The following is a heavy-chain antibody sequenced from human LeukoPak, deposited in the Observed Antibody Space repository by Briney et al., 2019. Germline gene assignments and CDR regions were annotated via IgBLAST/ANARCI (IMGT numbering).Heavy chain of an antibody. CDR1: GFTFSSYR. J-gene: IGHJ6*03. V-gene: IGHV3-74*01. D-gene: IGHD6-19*01. CDR3: ARGPRGQWLNYYYYYMDV. CDR2: INSDGSST. Sequence: PGGSLRLSCAASGFTFSSYRMHWVRQAPGKGLVWVSRINSDGSSTSYADSVKGRFTISRDNAKNTLYLQMNSLRAEDTAVYYCARGPRGQWLNYYYYYMDVWGKGTTVTVSS.